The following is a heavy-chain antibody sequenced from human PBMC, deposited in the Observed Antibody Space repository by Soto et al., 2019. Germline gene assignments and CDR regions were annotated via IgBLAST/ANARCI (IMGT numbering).Heavy chain of an antibody. J-gene: IGHJ3*02. Sequence: EVQVLESGGGLVQPGGSLRLSCEGSEFTVSGHAMTWIRQAPGKGPEWVSTITADGGTYYADSVKGRFAMSRDTSETTLYLQMNSLGAEDTAAYYCAPHVSCSGGSCQYDAFAIRGQGTKVTVSS. V-gene: IGHV3-23*01. D-gene: IGHD2-15*01. CDR3: APHVSCSGGSCQYDAFAI. CDR2: ITADGGT. CDR1: EFTVSGHA.